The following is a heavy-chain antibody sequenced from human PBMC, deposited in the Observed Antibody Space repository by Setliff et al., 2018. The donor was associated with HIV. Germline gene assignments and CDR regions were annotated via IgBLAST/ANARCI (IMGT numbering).Heavy chain of an antibody. Sequence: SETLSLTCAVSGGSISSSNWWTWVRQPPGKGLEWIGESYHSGSTNYNPSLKSRVTISLDKSKNQFSLKLTSVTAADTAIYFCARSCQSGRSDWYFDLWGRVTLVTVSS. V-gene: IGHV4-4*02. CDR2: SYHSGST. CDR3: ARSCQSGRSDWYFDL. D-gene: IGHD2-15*01. J-gene: IGHJ2*01. CDR1: GGSISSSNW.